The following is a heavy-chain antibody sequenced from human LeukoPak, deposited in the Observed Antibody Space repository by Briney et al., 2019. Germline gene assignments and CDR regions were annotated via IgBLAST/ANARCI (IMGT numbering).Heavy chain of an antibody. Sequence: PGGSLRLSCAASGFTFSGYSMNWVRHAPGQGLVWVSRIKGDGISTNYADSVKGRFTISRDIAKNTLYLQMNSLRAEDTGVYYCAKDHYWSIDYWGRGTLVTVSS. V-gene: IGHV3-74*01. D-gene: IGHD3-3*01. CDR1: GFTFSGYS. CDR3: AKDHYWSIDY. J-gene: IGHJ4*02. CDR2: IKGDGIST.